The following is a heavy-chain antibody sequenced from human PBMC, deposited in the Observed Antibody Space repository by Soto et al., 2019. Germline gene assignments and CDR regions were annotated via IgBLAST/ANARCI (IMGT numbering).Heavy chain of an antibody. Sequence: QVQLVESGGRVVQPGRSLRLSCAASGFTFNSNAMHWVRQAPGQGLEWVAVISFDGSDTFYGDSVKGRFTISRDNSENTLYLQMNSLRAEDTAVYYCARDHDNRSWYGYLYYWGQGTLVTVSS. CDR2: ISFDGSDT. D-gene: IGHD6-13*01. CDR1: GFTFNSNA. CDR3: ARDHDNRSWYGYLYY. V-gene: IGHV3-33*05. J-gene: IGHJ4*02.